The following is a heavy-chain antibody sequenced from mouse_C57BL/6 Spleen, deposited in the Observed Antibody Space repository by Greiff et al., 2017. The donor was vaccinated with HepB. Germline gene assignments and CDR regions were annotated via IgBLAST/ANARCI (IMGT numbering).Heavy chain of an antibody. J-gene: IGHJ2*01. D-gene: IGHD2-4*01. Sequence: EVKLMESGGDLVKPGGSLKLSCAASGFTFSSYGMSWVRQTPDKRLAWVATISSGGSYTYYPDSVKGRFTISRDNAKNTLYLQMSSLKSEDTAMYYCARAGDYDGGVGYWGQGTTLTVSS. V-gene: IGHV5-6*01. CDR2: ISSGGSYT. CDR3: ARAGDYDGGVGY. CDR1: GFTFSSYG.